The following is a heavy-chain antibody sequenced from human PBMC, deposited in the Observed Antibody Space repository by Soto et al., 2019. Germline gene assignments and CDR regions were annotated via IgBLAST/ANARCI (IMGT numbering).Heavy chain of an antibody. CDR2: INGDGSSA. CDR3: TRDERWLQRHDPFEM. Sequence: EVQLVESGGGLVQPGGSLRLSCAAAGFTFNSYWMHWVRQAPGKGVVWVSRINGDGSSADYADSVKGRFTVSRDNAKNTQYLQMNSLRAEDTAVYFCTRDERWLQRHDPFEMWGQGTVVTVSS. CDR1: GFTFNSYW. J-gene: IGHJ3*02. D-gene: IGHD5-12*01. V-gene: IGHV3-74*01.